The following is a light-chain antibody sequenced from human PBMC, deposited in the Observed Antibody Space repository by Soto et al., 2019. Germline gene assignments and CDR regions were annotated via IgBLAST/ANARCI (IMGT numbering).Light chain of an antibody. CDR1: QSISSY. Sequence: DIQMTQSPSSLYASLGDRATITSRASQSISSYLNWYQQKPGKAPKLLIYAASSLQSGVPARFSGSGSGTDFTLTISSLQPEDFATYYCQQSYSTPLTFGGGTKVEIK. V-gene: IGKV1-39*01. CDR2: AAS. CDR3: QQSYSTPLT. J-gene: IGKJ4*01.